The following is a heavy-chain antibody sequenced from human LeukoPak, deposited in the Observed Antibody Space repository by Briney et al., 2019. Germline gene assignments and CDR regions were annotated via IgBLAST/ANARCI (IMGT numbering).Heavy chain of an antibody. CDR2: HYWNDNK. V-gene: IGHV2-5*01. CDR3: AYQVYSSGWHPSAY. D-gene: IGHD6-25*01. CDR1: GFSLTTDEVG. Sequence: QSGPTLVEPTQTLTLTCTFSGFSLTTDEVGVGWIRQPPGKAREWLALHYWNDNKFYSPSLQSRLTITKDTSKNQVALTMTNVDPVDTSTYYCAYQVYSSGWHPSAYWGQGILVTVAS. J-gene: IGHJ4*02.